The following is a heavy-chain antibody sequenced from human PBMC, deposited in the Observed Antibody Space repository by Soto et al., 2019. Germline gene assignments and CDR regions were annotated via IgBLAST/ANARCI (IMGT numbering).Heavy chain of an antibody. V-gene: IGHV3-72*01. CDR2: TRNKAKSYTT. J-gene: IGHJ6*02. Sequence: EVQLVESGGGLVQPGGSLRLSCAASGFTFSDHYMDWVRQAPGKGLEWVGRTRNKAKSYTTAYAASVKGRFTISRDDSKNSLYLQMNSLKTEDTAVYYCARVDWNLGYGMDVWGQGTTVTVSS. CDR1: GFTFSDHY. CDR3: ARVDWNLGYGMDV. D-gene: IGHD1-1*01.